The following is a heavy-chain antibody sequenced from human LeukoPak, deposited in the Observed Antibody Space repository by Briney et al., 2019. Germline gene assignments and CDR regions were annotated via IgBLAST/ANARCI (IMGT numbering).Heavy chain of an antibody. D-gene: IGHD6-6*01. V-gene: IGHV4-30-4*01. Sequence: SETLSLTCTVSGGSISSGDYSWSWIRQPPGKGLERIGYIYYSGSTYYNPSLKSRVTISVDTSKNQFSLKLSSVTAADTAVYYCARGGLRYSSSSNYYGMDVWGQGTTVTVSS. J-gene: IGHJ6*02. CDR2: IYYSGST. CDR1: GGSISSGDYS. CDR3: ARGGLRYSSSSNYYGMDV.